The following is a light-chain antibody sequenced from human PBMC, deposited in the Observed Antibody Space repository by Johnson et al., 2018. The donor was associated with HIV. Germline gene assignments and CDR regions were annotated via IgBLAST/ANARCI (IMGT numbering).Light chain of an antibody. CDR3: GTWDNSLKAEV. V-gene: IGLV1-51*02. J-gene: IGLJ1*01. CDR2: QNT. CDR1: SSNIVNNY. Sequence: QSVLTQAPSVSAAPGQKVTISCSASSSNIVNNYVSWYQQLPGTAPKILIYQNTWRPSWIPDRFSGSTSGASATLALTGLQTGDEADYYCGTWDNSLKAEVFGTGTKVTVL.